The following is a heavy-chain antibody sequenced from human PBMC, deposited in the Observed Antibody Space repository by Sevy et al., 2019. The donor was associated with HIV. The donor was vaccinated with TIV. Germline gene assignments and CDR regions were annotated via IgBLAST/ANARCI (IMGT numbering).Heavy chain of an antibody. CDR3: AKHEIRYYYYYMDV. Sequence: GGSLRLSCAASGFTFSSYAMSWVRQAPGKGLEWVSAISGSGGSTYYADSVKGRFTISRDNSKNTLYLQMNSLRAEDTAVYYCAKHEIRYYYYYMDVWGKGTTVTVSS. CDR2: ISGSGGST. CDR1: GFTFSSYA. J-gene: IGHJ6*03. V-gene: IGHV3-23*01.